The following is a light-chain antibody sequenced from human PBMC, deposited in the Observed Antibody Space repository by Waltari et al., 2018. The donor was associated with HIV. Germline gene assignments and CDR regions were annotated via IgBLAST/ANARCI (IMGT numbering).Light chain of an antibody. J-gene: IGLJ3*02. CDR3: AAWDDSLSGWV. Sequence: QSVLTQPPSASGTPGQRVTISCSGSSSNIGSNYVYWYQQLPGTTPKLLIYRNTPRPSGVPDRFSGSKSGTSASLASSGLRSEDEADYYCAAWDDSLSGWVFGGGTKLTVL. V-gene: IGLV1-47*01. CDR2: RNT. CDR1: SSNIGSNY.